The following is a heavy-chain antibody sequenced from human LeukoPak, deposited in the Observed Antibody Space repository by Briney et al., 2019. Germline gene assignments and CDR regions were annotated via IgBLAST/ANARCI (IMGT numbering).Heavy chain of an antibody. V-gene: IGHV3-23*01. D-gene: IGHD1-26*01. CDR3: ASATQRYSGSLVSY. J-gene: IGHJ4*02. CDR2: ISGSGGST. CDR1: GLTFSSYA. Sequence: SGGSLRLSCAASGLTFSSYAMSWVRQAPGKGLEWVSAISGSGGSTYYADSVKGRFTISRDNSKNTLYLQMNSLRAEDTAVYYCASATQRYSGSLVSYWGQGTLVTVSS.